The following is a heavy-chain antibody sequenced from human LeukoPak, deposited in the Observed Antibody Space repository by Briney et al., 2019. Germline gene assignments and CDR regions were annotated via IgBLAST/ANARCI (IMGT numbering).Heavy chain of an antibody. V-gene: IGHV1-18*01. Sequence: GASVKVSCKASGYTFTSYGISWVRQAPGQGLEWMGWISAYNGNTNYAQKLQGRVTMTTDTSTSTAYMELRSLRSDDTAVYYCARENVDDLWSGPSRRFDYWGQGTLVTVSS. CDR2: ISAYNGNT. D-gene: IGHD3-3*01. J-gene: IGHJ4*02. CDR1: GYTFTSYG. CDR3: ARENVDDLWSGPSRRFDY.